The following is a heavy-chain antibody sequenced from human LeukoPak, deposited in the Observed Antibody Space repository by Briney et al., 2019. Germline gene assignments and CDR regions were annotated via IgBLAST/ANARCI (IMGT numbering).Heavy chain of an antibody. CDR1: GYTFTSYY. V-gene: IGHV1-46*01. J-gene: IGHJ4*02. CDR3: ARDLGSIVVVVAATQGPLGY. Sequence: ASVKVSCKASGYTFTSYYMHWVRQAPGQGLEWMGIINPSGGSTSYAQKFQGRVTMTRDTSTSTVYMELSSLRSEDTAVYYCARDLGSIVVVVAATQGPLGYWGQGTLVTVSS. D-gene: IGHD2-15*01. CDR2: INPSGGST.